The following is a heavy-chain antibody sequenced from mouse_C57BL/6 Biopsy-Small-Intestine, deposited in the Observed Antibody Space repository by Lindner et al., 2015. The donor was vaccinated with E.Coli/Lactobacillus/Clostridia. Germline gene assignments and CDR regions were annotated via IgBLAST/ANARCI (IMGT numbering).Heavy chain of an antibody. CDR3: ARGGTGTTVGALYEEPYYYHYGMDV. J-gene: IGHJ1*01. V-gene: IGHV1-81*01. CDR1: GGSFSTYS. D-gene: IGHD1-1*01. Sequence: SVKVSCKASGGSFSTYSITWVRQAPGQGLEWMGDIIPIFGTANYAQKFQGRVTITAHESTNTAYMELSSLTSEDTAVYYCARGGTGTTVGALYEEPYYYHYGMDVWGQGTTVTVSS. CDR2: IIPIFGTA.